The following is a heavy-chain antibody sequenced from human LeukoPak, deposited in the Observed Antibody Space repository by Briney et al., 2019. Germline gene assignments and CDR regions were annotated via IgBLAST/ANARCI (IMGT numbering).Heavy chain of an antibody. J-gene: IGHJ5*02. CDR3: AKDRDENYDYVWGSYFDP. V-gene: IGHV3-23*01. CDR1: GFTFSSYA. CDR2: ISGSGGST. Sequence: GGSLRLSCAASGFTFSSYAMSWVRQAPRKGLEWVSAISGSGGSTYYADSVKGRFTISRDNSKNTLYLQMNSLRAEDTAVYYCAKDRDENYDYVWGSYFDPWGQGTLVTVSS. D-gene: IGHD3-16*01.